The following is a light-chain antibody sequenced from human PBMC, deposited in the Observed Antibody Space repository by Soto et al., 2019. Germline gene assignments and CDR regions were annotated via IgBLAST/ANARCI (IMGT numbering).Light chain of an antibody. CDR1: QGIRNF. CDR3: QKYSSVIT. V-gene: IGKV1-27*01. CDR2: AAS. Sequence: DIQMTQSPSSLSASVGDRVTITCRASQGIRNFLAWYKQKPGKVPTLLISAASTLESGVPSRFSGSGSGTDFTLTITSLQPEDVATYYCQKYSSVITFGQGTRLEIK. J-gene: IGKJ5*01.